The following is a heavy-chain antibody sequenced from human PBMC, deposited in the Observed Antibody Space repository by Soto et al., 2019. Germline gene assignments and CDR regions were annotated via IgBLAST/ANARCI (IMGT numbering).Heavy chain of an antibody. CDR2: IYYSGST. CDR3: ARLVYDSSGYRPG. V-gene: IGHV4-39*01. D-gene: IGHD3-22*01. Sequence: QLQLQESGPGLVKPSETLSLTCTVSGGSISSSSYYWGWIRQPPGKGLEWIGSIYYSGSTYYNPALKIRVTISVATSKNQFSLKLSSVTAADTAVYYCARLVYDSSGYRPGWGQGTLVTVSS. J-gene: IGHJ4*02. CDR1: GGSISSSSYY.